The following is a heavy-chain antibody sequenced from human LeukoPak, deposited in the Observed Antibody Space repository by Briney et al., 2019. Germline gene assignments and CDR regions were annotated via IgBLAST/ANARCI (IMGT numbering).Heavy chain of an antibody. CDR3: AKDGEWELLAIDY. J-gene: IGHJ4*02. Sequence: PGGSLRLSCAASGFTFSSYGMHWVRQAPGKGLEWVAVISYDGSNKYYADSVKGRFTISRDNSKNTLYLQMNSLRAEDTAVYYCAKDGEWELLAIDYWGQGTLVTVSS. CDR2: ISYDGSNK. CDR1: GFTFSSYG. V-gene: IGHV3-30*18. D-gene: IGHD1-26*01.